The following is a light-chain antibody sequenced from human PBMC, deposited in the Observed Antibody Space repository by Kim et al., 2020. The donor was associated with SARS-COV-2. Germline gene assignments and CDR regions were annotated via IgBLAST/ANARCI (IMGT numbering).Light chain of an antibody. CDR3: MQALQTTYS. CDR2: LGS. CDR1: QSLLHSNGYNY. J-gene: IGKJ2*03. V-gene: IGKV2-28*01. Sequence: DIVMTQSPLSLPVTPGEPASISCRSSQSLLHSNGYNYLDWYLQKPGQSPQLLIYLGSNRASGVPDRFSGSGSGTDFTLKISRVEAEDVGVYYCMQALQTTYSFGQGNKLEI.